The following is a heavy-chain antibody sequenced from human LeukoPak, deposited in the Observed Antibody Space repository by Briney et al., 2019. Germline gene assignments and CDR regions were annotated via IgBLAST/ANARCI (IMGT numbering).Heavy chain of an antibody. CDR2: IYYSGST. J-gene: IGHJ4*02. D-gene: IGHD3-3*01. Sequence: PSETLSLTCTVSGGSISSGGYYWSWIRQHPGKGLEWIGYIYYSGSTYYNPSLKSRVTISVDTSKNQFSLKLSSVTAADTAVYYCARDSDFWSGYYQFDYWGQGTLVTVSS. CDR3: ARDSDFWSGYYQFDY. V-gene: IGHV4-31*03. CDR1: GGSISSGGYY.